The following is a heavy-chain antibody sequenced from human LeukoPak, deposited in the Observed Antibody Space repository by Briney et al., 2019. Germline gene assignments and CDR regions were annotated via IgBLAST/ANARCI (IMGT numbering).Heavy chain of an antibody. J-gene: IGHJ4*02. D-gene: IGHD1-26*01. Sequence: GRSLRLSCAASGFTFSHYAMHWVRQAPGKGLEWVAVISFDGTNKFYADSVKGRFTISRDNSKNALYLQMNSLRAEDTAVYYCARHSGSYSPFDYWGQGTLVTVSS. CDR3: ARHSGSYSPFDY. V-gene: IGHV3-30*03. CDR1: GFTFSHYA. CDR2: ISFDGTNK.